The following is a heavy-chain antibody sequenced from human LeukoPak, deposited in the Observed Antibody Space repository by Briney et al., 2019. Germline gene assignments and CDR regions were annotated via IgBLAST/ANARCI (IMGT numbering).Heavy chain of an antibody. V-gene: IGHV3-48*03. CDR2: ISSSGSTI. J-gene: IGHJ3*02. CDR3: AREGSSFSAFDI. CDR1: GFTFSSYE. Sequence: PGGSLRLSCAASGFTFSSYEMNWVRQAPGKGLEWVSYISSSGSTIYYVDSAKGRFTISRDNAKNSLYLQMNSLRAEDTAVYYCAREGSSFSAFDIWGQGTMVTVSS.